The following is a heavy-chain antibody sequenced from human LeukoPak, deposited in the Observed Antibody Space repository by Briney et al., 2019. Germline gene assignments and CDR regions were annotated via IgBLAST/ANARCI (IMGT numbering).Heavy chain of an antibody. J-gene: IGHJ6*03. CDR2: ISSSGSTI. V-gene: IGHV3-48*03. Sequence: PGGSLRLSCAASGFTFSSYEMNWVRQAPGKGLEWVSYISSSGSTIYYADSVKGRFTISRDNAKNSLYLQMNSLRAEDTAVYYCARAQKYYDILTGYSLGTYMDVWGKGTTVTISS. CDR3: ARAQKYYDILTGYSLGTYMDV. CDR1: GFTFSSYE. D-gene: IGHD3-9*01.